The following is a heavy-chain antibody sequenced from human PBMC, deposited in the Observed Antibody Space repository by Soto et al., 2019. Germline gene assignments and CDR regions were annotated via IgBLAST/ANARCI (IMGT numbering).Heavy chain of an antibody. V-gene: IGHV4-31*03. CDR3: ARDDGSGNGYGMDV. CDR2: IYYSGST. CDR1: GGSISSGGYY. Sequence: QVQLQESGPGLVKPSQTLSLTCTVSGGSISSGGYYWSWIRQHPGKGLEWIGYIYYSGSTYYNPSLKSRVTIIVDTSKNQYALKLSSVTAADTAVYYCARDDGSGNGYGMDVWGQGTTVTVSS. J-gene: IGHJ6*02. D-gene: IGHD3-10*01.